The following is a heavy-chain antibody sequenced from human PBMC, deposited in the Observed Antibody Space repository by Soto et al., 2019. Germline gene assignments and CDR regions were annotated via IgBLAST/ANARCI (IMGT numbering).Heavy chain of an antibody. CDR3: ARDIYYDSSGYYYFGAFDI. Sequence: QVQLQESGPGLVKPSQTLSLTCTVSGGSISSGGYYWSWIRQHPGKGLEWIGYIYYSGSTYYNPSLKRRVTISVDTSKNQFSLKLSSVTAADTAVYYCARDIYYDSSGYYYFGAFDIWGRGTMVTVSS. D-gene: IGHD3-22*01. J-gene: IGHJ3*02. CDR2: IYYSGST. V-gene: IGHV4-31*03. CDR1: GGSISSGGYY.